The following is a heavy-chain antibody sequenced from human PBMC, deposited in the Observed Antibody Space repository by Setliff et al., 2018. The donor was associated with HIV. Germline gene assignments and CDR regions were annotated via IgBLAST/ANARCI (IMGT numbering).Heavy chain of an antibody. CDR2: VHYSGNT. CDR3: ASEKVAWTVSDPFFEF. Sequence: PSETLSLTCSVSGVSMTNNYWTWIRQSPGKGLEWIGYVHYSGNTRYNPSPKSRVTISVDTSKNKFSLKLSSVTAADTAVYYCASEKVAWTVSDPFFEFWGQGVPVTVSS. D-gene: IGHD2-15*01. J-gene: IGHJ4*02. V-gene: IGHV4-59*01. CDR1: GVSMTNNY.